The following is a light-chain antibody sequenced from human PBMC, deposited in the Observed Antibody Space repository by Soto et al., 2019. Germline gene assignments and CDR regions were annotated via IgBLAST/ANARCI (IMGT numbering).Light chain of an antibody. Sequence: IVLTQSPGTLSLSPGERATLSCRCSQTLSNSFIAWYQQKPGQAPRLLIYGTSSRATGVPDRYSASGSGTDCNLTISRLEPEDFAVFFCQQYGTSQIILGQGTRLEI. V-gene: IGKV3-20*01. CDR2: GTS. CDR3: QQYGTSQII. CDR1: QTLSNSF. J-gene: IGKJ5*01.